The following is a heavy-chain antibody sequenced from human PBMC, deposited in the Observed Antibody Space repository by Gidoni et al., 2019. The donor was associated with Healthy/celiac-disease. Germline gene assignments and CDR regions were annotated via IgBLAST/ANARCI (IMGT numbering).Heavy chain of an antibody. Sequence: QVQLHESVPGLVTPSQTLYLTCTVSVGSISSGSYYWSWIRQHAGKGLEWIGRIYTSGSTNYNPSLKSRVNISVDTSKNQFSLKLSSGTAADTAVYYCARDFPRIAVAGDAFDIWGQGTMVTVSS. CDR1: VGSISSGSYY. CDR3: ARDFPRIAVAGDAFDI. D-gene: IGHD6-19*01. J-gene: IGHJ3*02. CDR2: IYTSGST. V-gene: IGHV4-61*02.